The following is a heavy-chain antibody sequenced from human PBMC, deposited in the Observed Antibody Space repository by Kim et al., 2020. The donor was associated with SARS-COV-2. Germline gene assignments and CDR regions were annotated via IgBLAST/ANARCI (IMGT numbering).Heavy chain of an antibody. D-gene: IGHD3-22*01. J-gene: IGHJ4*02. V-gene: IGHV3-30*01. Sequence: DSVKGRFTISRDNSKNTLYLQMNSLRAEDTAVYYCARGSDYYDSSGYLDYWGQGTLVTVSS. CDR3: ARGSDYYDSSGYLDY.